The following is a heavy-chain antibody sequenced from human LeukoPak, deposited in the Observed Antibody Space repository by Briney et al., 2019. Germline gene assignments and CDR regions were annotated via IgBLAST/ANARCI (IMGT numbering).Heavy chain of an antibody. CDR3: AKDRYGDYYFDY. D-gene: IGHD4-17*01. J-gene: IGHJ4*02. CDR2: IKQDGSEK. Sequence: GGSLRLSCAASGFTFSSYWMSWVRQAPGKGLEWVANIKQDGSEKYYVDSVKGRFTISRDNSKNTLYLQMSSLRTEDTGVYYCAKDRYGDYYFDYWGRGTLVTVSS. V-gene: IGHV3-7*01. CDR1: GFTFSSYW.